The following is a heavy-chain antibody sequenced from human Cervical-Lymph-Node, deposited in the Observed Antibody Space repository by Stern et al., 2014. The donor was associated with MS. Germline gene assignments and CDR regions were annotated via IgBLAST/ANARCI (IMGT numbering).Heavy chain of an antibody. D-gene: IGHD3-22*01. CDR1: GFTFTSSA. J-gene: IGHJ3*02. CDR3: AAINDYYDSSGYDAFDI. V-gene: IGHV1-58*01. Sequence: QLEQSGPEVKKPGTSVKVSCKASGFTFTSSAVQWVRQARGQSLEWIGWSVVGSGKTNYAQKFQERVTITRDMSTSTAYMELSSLRSEDTAVYYCAAINDYYDSSGYDAFDIWGQGTMVTVSS. CDR2: SVVGSGKT.